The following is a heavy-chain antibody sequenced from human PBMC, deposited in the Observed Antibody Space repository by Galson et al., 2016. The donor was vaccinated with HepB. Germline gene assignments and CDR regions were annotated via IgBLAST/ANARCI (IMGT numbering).Heavy chain of an antibody. J-gene: IGHJ3*01. V-gene: IGHV1-46*01. CDR3: ARGGYCSTDACYFYDALDV. Sequence: SVKVSCKASGYIFTNFYIHWVRQAPGQGLEWMGTINPSAGRANYAQKFQGRVFMTSDTSTDTVYMEHNSLSPEDAAVYYCARGGYCSTDACYFYDALDVWGQGTLVTVSS. CDR2: INPSAGRA. D-gene: IGHD2-2*01. CDR1: GYIFTNFY.